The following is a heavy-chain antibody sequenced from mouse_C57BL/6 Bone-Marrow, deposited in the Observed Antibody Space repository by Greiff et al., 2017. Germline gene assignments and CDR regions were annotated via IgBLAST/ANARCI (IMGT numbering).Heavy chain of an antibody. CDR3: AARLWQDAMDY. V-gene: IGHV14-2*01. D-gene: IGHD1-1*02. CDR1: GFNINNYY. J-gene: IGHJ4*01. Sequence: EVQLQQSGAELVKPGASVKLSCTASGFNINNYYMHWVKQRTEQGLEWIGRIYPEGGATKYSPHFQGKATITADSSSNTAYLQLSSLTTEDTAVDYCAARLWQDAMDYWGQGTSVTVSS. CDR2: IYPEGGAT.